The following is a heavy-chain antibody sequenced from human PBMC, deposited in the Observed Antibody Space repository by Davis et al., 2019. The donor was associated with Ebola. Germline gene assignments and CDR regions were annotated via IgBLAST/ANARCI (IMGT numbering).Heavy chain of an antibody. CDR2: IKQDGSTK. D-gene: IGHD5-24*01. J-gene: IGHJ4*02. V-gene: IGHV3-7*03. Sequence: GGSLRLSCAASGFTFSSYGMHWVRQAPGKGLEWVANIKQDGSTKYYVDSVKGRFTISRDNSKNTLYLQMNSLRADDTAVYYCAKDRRGYNSAADYWGQGTLVTVSS. CDR1: GFTFSSYG. CDR3: AKDRRGYNSAADY.